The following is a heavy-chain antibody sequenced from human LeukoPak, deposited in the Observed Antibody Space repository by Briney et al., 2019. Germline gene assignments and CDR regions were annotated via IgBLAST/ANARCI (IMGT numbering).Heavy chain of an antibody. CDR2: MSYDGSNK. J-gene: IGHJ4*02. D-gene: IGHD7-27*01. CDR1: GFSFRTYA. CDR3: ARDSWGFDF. V-gene: IGHV3-30*03. Sequence: AGGSLRLSCVASGFSFRTYAMHWVRQAPGKGLEWVAMMSYDGSNKYTDSVKGRFTISRDNSKNMVDLYMSNLKIEDTAVYYCARDSWGFDFWGQGTLVTVSS.